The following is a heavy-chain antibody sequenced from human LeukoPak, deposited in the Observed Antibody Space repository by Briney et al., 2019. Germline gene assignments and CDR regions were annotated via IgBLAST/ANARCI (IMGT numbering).Heavy chain of an antibody. V-gene: IGHV1-18*01. CDR2: IRAHNGDT. CDR3: ARGEFICTINTCYASALDS. Sequence: ASVKVSCKASGYTFTSYAISWERQAPGQGLEWMGWIRAHNGDTNHAQQLQGRVTMTTDTSTRTAYMELRSLRSEDTAVYYCARGEFICTINTCYASALDSWGQGTLVTVSS. CDR1: GYTFTSYA. J-gene: IGHJ4*02. D-gene: IGHD2-2*01.